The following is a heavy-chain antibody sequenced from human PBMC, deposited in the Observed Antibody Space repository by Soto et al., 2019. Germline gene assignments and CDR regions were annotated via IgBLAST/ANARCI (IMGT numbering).Heavy chain of an antibody. CDR1: GFTFSSYA. CDR2: ISGSGGST. CDR3: AKGGRGAVFDY. Sequence: EVQLLESGGGLVQPGGSLRLSCAASGFTFSSYAMSWVRQAPGKGLEWVSAISGSGGSTYYADSVNGRFTISRDNSKKTLYRQMNSLRAEDTAVYYCAKGGRGAVFDYWGQGTLVTVSS. D-gene: IGHD2-15*01. J-gene: IGHJ4*02. V-gene: IGHV3-23*01.